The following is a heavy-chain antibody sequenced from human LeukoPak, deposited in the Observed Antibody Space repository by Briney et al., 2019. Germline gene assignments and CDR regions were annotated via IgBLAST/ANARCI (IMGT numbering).Heavy chain of an antibody. V-gene: IGHV3-9*01. CDR3: AKDTSYYDSSGYCDY. D-gene: IGHD3-22*01. CDR2: ISWNSGSI. Sequence: GGSLRPSCAASGFTFDDYAMHWVRHAPGKGLEWVSGISWNSGSIGYADSVKGRFTISRDNAKNSLYLQMNSLRAEDTALYYCAKDTSYYDSSGYCDYWGQGTLVTVSS. CDR1: GFTFDDYA. J-gene: IGHJ4*02.